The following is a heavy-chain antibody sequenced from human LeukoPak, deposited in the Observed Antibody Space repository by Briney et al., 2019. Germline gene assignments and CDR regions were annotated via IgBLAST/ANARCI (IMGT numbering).Heavy chain of an antibody. V-gene: IGHV5-51*01. CDR3: ASRLGGGSSWSYGMDV. CDR1: GYRFTSYW. D-gene: IGHD6-13*01. J-gene: IGHJ6*02. Sequence: GESLKISCKGSGYRFTSYWIGWVRQMPGKGLEWMGIIYPGDSDTRYSPSFQGQVTISADKSISTAYLQWSSLKASDTAMYYCASRLGGGSSWSYGMDVWGQGPLVTVSS. CDR2: IYPGDSDT.